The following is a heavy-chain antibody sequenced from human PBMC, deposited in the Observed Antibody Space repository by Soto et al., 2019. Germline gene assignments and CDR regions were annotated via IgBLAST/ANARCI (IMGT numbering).Heavy chain of an antibody. V-gene: IGHV2-5*02. D-gene: IGHD6-19*01. CDR3: AHRPYSSGWEPYNWFDP. Sequence: SCPTLVNPTQTLTLTCTFSGFSLSTSGVGVGWIRQPPGKALEWLALIYWDDDKRYSPSLKSRLTITKDTSKNQVVLTMTNMDPVDTATYYCAHRPYSSGWEPYNWFDPWGQGTLVTVSS. CDR2: IYWDDDK. CDR1: GFSLSTSGVG. J-gene: IGHJ5*02.